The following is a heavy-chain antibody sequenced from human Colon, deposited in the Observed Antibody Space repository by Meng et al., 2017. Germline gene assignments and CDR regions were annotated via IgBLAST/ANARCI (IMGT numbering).Heavy chain of an antibody. CDR1: GFTFSTYW. CDR3: AKGGTAFAEAEH. Sequence: EGQLVESGGGLVQPGGSVRLSCAASGFTFSTYWRTWARQAPGMGLEWVANIRQDGSDTYYADSVKGRFTISRDNAKDSLYLQMNSLRVEDMAVYFCAKGGTAFAEAEHWGQGTLVTVSS. V-gene: IGHV3-7*01. J-gene: IGHJ1*01. CDR2: IRQDGSDT.